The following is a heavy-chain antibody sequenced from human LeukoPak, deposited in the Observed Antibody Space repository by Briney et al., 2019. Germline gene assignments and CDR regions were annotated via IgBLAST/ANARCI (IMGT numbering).Heavy chain of an antibody. CDR2: ISGSGGST. CDR1: GFTFSSYA. J-gene: IGHJ4*02. V-gene: IGHV3-23*01. CDR3: AKMGSHRGSSLGG. D-gene: IGHD1-26*01. Sequence: GGSLRLSCAASGFTFSSYAMSWVRQAPGKGLEWVSAISGSGGSTYYADPVKGRFTISRDNSKNTLYLQMNSLRAEDTAVYYCAKMGSHRGSSLGGWGQGTLVTVSS.